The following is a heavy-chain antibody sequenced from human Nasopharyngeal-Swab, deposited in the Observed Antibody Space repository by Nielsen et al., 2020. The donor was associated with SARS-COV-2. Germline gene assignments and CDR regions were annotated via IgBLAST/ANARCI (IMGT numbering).Heavy chain of an antibody. Sequence: GGSLRLSCAASGFTFSSYAMHWVRQAPGKGLEWVAVISYDGSSKYYADSVKGRFTISRDNSKNTLYLQMNSLRAEDTAVYYGAKDPSRPNSGSYRGPGFDYWGQGTLVTVSS. CDR1: GFTFSSYA. V-gene: IGHV3-30-3*01. CDR3: AKDPSRPNSGSYRGPGFDY. J-gene: IGHJ4*02. CDR2: ISYDGSSK. D-gene: IGHD1-26*01.